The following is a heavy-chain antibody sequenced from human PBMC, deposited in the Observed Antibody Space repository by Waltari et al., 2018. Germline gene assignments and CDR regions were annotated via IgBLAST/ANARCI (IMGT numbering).Heavy chain of an antibody. Sequence: QVQLQESGPGLVKPSGTMSLTCAVSGGSISSSNWWSWVRQPPGKVREGIGEIYHSGSTNYNPALKSRVTISVDKSKNQFSRKLSSVTAADTAVYYCARGGYVWGSYRDYWGQGTLVTVSS. V-gene: IGHV4-4*02. CDR2: IYHSGST. J-gene: IGHJ4*02. D-gene: IGHD3-16*01. CDR3: ARGGYVWGSYRDY. CDR1: GGSISSSNW.